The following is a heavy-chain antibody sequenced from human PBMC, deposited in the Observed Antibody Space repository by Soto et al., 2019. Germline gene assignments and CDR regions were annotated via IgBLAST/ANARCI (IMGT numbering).Heavy chain of an antibody. CDR1: GFTFSSYS. J-gene: IGHJ4*02. CDR3: ARVVVVPAAGIDY. Sequence: EVQLVESGGGLVKPGGSLRLSCAASGFTFSSYSMNWVRQAPGKGLEWVSSISSSSSYIYYADSVKGRFTLSRDNAKNSLYLQMNSLRAEDTAVYYCARVVVVPAAGIDYWGQVTLVTVSS. D-gene: IGHD2-2*01. V-gene: IGHV3-21*01. CDR2: ISSSSSYI.